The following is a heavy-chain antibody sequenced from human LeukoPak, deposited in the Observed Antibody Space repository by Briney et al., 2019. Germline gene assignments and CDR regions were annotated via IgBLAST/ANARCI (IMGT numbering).Heavy chain of an antibody. CDR2: INHSGST. CDR3: ARGGIQLMDY. J-gene: IGHJ4*02. Sequence: SETLSLTCAVYGGSFSGYYWSWIRQPPGKGLEWIGEINHSGSTNNNPSLKSRVTISVDTSKNQFSLKLSSVTAADTAVYYCARGGIQLMDYWGQGTLVTVSS. D-gene: IGHD5-18*01. CDR1: GGSFSGYY. V-gene: IGHV4-34*01.